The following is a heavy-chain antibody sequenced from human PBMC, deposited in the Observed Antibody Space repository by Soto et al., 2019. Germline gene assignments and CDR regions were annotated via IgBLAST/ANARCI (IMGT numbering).Heavy chain of an antibody. V-gene: IGHV4-39*07. D-gene: IGHD3-3*02. CDR3: ARYHFWSGYGPTTARYYYYYGMDV. CDR1: GGSISSSRCH. CDR2: IKYSGTT. J-gene: IGHJ6*02. Sequence: SETLSLTCTVSGGSISSSRCHWGWIRQPPGKGLEWIASIKYSGTTFYNPSLKSRVTLSVDTSKNQFSLKLSSVTTADTAVYYCARYHFWSGYGPTTARYYYYYGMDVWGQGTTVT.